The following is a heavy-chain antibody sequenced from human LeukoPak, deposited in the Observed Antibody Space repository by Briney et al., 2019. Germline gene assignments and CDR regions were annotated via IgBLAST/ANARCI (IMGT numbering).Heavy chain of an antibody. V-gene: IGHV4-4*07. Sequence: PSETLSLTCTVSGGSISSYYWSWIRQPAGKELEWIGRIYTSGSTNYNPSLKSRVTMSVDTSTNQFSLKLTSVTAADTAVYYCAREINNLGYCSSTSCYHDYWGQGTLVTVSS. CDR3: AREINNLGYCSSTSCYHDY. CDR1: GGSISSYY. J-gene: IGHJ4*02. D-gene: IGHD2-2*01. CDR2: IYTSGST.